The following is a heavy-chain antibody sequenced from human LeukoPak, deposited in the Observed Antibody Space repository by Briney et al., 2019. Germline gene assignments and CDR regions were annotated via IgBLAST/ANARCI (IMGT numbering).Heavy chain of an antibody. Sequence: GGSLRLSCAASGFIFSSYAMRWVRQAPGKGLEWVSGILDSGYSTYYANSVKGRFTISRDNSNNTLYLQMNSLRAEDTAVYYCAKLGGHPLHNYYVGVWGKGTTVAVSS. CDR1: GFIFSSYA. CDR3: AKLGGHPLHNYYVGV. V-gene: IGHV3-23*01. CDR2: ILDSGYST. J-gene: IGHJ6*03. D-gene: IGHD3-16*01.